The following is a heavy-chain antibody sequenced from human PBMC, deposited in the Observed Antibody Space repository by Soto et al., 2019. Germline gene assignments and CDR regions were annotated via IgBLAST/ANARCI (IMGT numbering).Heavy chain of an antibody. J-gene: IGHJ6*02. V-gene: IGHV3-33*01. CDR3: ATDPCIDPFWSGSRSCHYGMDV. Sequence: RRSLTLACGAYGFTLSSHGMHWARQAPGKGRGWEAAIWSDGSNKYYAETFKGRSTITRDNSKNTLYLQMNSLRADDTAVYYCATDPCIDPFWSGSRSCHYGMDVWGQGTTVTVSS. CDR1: GFTLSSHG. CDR2: IWSDGSNK. D-gene: IGHD3-3*01.